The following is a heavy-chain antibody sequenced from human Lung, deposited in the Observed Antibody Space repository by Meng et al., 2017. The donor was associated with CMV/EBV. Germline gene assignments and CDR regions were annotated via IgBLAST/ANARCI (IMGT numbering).Heavy chain of an antibody. D-gene: IGHD6-19*01. CDR3: ARDPSNTSGRYAYFDY. CDR2: IICYNGDT. Sequence: RVRVGAGVNQAGVSVGGVCKSFGYAFPHHCISWLRQAPGQGLEWMGWIICYNGDTNYAQKLQGRVTMTTDTSTNTAYMDLRGLRSDDTAVYYCARDPSNTSGRYAYFDYWGQGTLVTVSS. V-gene: IGHV1-18*01. J-gene: IGHJ4*02. CDR1: GYAFPHHC.